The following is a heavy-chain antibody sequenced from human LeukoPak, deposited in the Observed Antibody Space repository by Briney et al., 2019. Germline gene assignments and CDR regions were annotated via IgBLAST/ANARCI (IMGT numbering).Heavy chain of an antibody. CDR2: ISAYNGNT. V-gene: IGHV1-18*01. D-gene: IGHD5-12*01. Sequence: ASVKVSCKASGYTFTSYGISWVRQAPGQGLEWMGWISAYNGNTNYAQKLQGRVTMTTDTSTSTAYMELRSLRSDDTAVYYCASRYSGYDLGNAFDIWGQGTMVTVSS. J-gene: IGHJ3*02. CDR3: ASRYSGYDLGNAFDI. CDR1: GYTFTSYG.